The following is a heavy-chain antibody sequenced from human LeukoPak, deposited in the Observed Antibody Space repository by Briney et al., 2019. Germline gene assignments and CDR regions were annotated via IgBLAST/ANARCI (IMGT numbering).Heavy chain of an antibody. CDR2: FYPEDGET. CDR3: ATAPGLYDILTGYPFKPFDY. CDR1: GYTLTELS. J-gene: IGHJ4*02. V-gene: IGHV1-24*01. D-gene: IGHD3-9*01. Sequence: ASVKVSCKVSGYTLTELSMHWVRQAPGKGLEWMGGFYPEDGETIYAQKFQGRVTMTEDTSTDTAYMELSSLRSEDTAVYYCATAPGLYDILTGYPFKPFDYWGQGTLVTVSS.